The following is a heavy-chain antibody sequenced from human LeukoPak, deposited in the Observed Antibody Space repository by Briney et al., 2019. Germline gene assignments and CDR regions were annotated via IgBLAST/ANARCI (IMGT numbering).Heavy chain of an antibody. J-gene: IGHJ5*02. D-gene: IGHD1-7*01. Sequence: GGSLRLSCAASGFTFSYYWMRWVRQAPGKGLEWVANIKEDGSEKYYVDSVRGRFTVSIDNAKNSPYLQMSSLRAEDTAVYYCVSTTGPWGQGTLVTVSS. CDR2: IKEDGSEK. CDR3: VSTTGP. V-gene: IGHV3-7*01. CDR1: GFTFSYYW.